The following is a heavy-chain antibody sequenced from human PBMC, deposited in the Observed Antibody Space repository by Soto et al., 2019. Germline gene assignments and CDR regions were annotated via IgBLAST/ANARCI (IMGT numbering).Heavy chain of an antibody. Sequence: QVPLVQSGAEVKKPGASVKVSCKASGYTFTSYDINWVRQATGQGLEWMGWMNPNSGNTGYAQKFQGRVTMTRNTSISTAYMELSSLRSEDTAVYYCARGAARYDFWSGYSLAYYYYYGMDVWGQGTTVTVSS. CDR2: MNPNSGNT. CDR3: ARGAARYDFWSGYSLAYYYYYGMDV. V-gene: IGHV1-8*01. J-gene: IGHJ6*02. CDR1: GYTFTSYD. D-gene: IGHD3-3*01.